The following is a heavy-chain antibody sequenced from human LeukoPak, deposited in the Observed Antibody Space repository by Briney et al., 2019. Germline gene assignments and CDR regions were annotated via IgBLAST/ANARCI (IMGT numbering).Heavy chain of an antibody. Sequence: GGSLRLSCAASGFSFSDYALSWVRQAPGKGLEWVSYIAGGGGKKFYADSVKGRFTISRDNSRNTLYLQMNSLRAEDTAVYYCARDRYGGSGSYYSYYYGMDVWGQGTTVTVSS. CDR2: IAGGGGKK. V-gene: IGHV3-23*01. CDR3: ARDRYGGSGSYYSYYYGMDV. D-gene: IGHD3-10*01. CDR1: GFSFSDYA. J-gene: IGHJ6*02.